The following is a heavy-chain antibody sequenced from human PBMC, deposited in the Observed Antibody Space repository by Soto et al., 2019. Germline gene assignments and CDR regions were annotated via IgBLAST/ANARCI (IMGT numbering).Heavy chain of an antibody. D-gene: IGHD3-22*01. CDR2: IKTDGTYA. CDR1: GCTFSTYW. CDR3: AAGGSGYYAN. V-gene: IGHV3-74*01. Sequence: EVQLVESGGDLVQPGGSPRLSCAASGCTFSTYWMHWVRQAPGKGLLWVSRIKTDGTYATYADSVKGRFTISRDNAKNTLYLQMNSLRVEDAAVYYCAAGGSGYYANWGQGTLVTVSS. J-gene: IGHJ4*02.